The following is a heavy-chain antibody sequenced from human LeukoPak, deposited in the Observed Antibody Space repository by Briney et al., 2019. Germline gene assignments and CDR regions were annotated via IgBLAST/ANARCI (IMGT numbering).Heavy chain of an antibody. Sequence: PGGSLRLSCAASGFTFSSYSMNWVRQAPGKGLEWHSFISSSKSTIYYTDSVKGRFTISRDNAKSSLYLRMNSLRAEDTAVYYCARDVGVYGDYAILGSWGQGTLVTVSS. CDR2: ISSSKSTI. J-gene: IGHJ4*02. V-gene: IGHV3-48*01. CDR3: ARDVGVYGDYAILGS. D-gene: IGHD4-17*01. CDR1: GFTFSSYS.